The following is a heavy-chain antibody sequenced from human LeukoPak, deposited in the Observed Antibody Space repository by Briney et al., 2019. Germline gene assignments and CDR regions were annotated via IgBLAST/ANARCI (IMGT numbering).Heavy chain of an antibody. Sequence: GGSLRLSCATSGFTFSAYSMNWVRDAPGEGLEWVANINRRGFSIHYADSIKGRFTISRDNTKDLLYLQMTSLRADDTALYYCTRDQPSSGWGFDSWGRGTLVIVSS. D-gene: IGHD6-19*01. CDR1: GFTFSAYS. CDR3: TRDQPSSGWGFDS. V-gene: IGHV3-21*06. J-gene: IGHJ4*02. CDR2: INRRGFSI.